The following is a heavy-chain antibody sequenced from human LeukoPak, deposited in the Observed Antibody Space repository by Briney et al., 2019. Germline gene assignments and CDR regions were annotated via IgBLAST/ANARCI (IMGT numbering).Heavy chain of an antibody. V-gene: IGHV1-24*01. CDR3: AKDPRNILTGDYDDFDI. CDR2: FDPEDGET. CDR1: GYTLTELS. Sequence: ASVKVSCKVSGYTLTELSMHWVRQAPGKGLEWMGSFDPEDGETIYAQKFQGRVTMTEDTSTDTAYMELSSLRSEDTAVYFCAKDPRNILTGDYDDFDIWGQGTMVIVSS. J-gene: IGHJ3*02. D-gene: IGHD3-9*01.